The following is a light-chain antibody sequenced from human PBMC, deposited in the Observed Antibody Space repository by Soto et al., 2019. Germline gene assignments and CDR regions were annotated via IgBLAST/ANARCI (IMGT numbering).Light chain of an antibody. J-gene: IGLJ3*02. V-gene: IGLV2-11*01. CDR1: SSDVGGYNY. Sequence: QSVLTQPRSVSGSPGQSVTISCTGTSSDVGGYNYVSWYQQHPGKAPKLMIYDVSKRPSGVPDRFSVSKSGNTASLTISGLQAEDEADYYCCSYAGSYTHRVFGGGTKLTVL. CDR3: CSYAGSYTHRV. CDR2: DVS.